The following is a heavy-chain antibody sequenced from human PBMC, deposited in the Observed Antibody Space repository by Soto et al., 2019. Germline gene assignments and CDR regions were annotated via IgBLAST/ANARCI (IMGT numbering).Heavy chain of an antibody. CDR2: IGSSSSSI. Sequence: EVQLVESGGGSVQPGGSLRLSCAASGFTFSTYSMSWVRQAPAKGLEWVSYIGSSSSSIYYADSVKGRSTISRDNAKNSLYLQINRLRAEDTAVYYCARALVRSVIRYFDYWGQGTLVTVSS. J-gene: IGHJ4*02. V-gene: IGHV3-48*01. CDR1: GFTFSTYS. CDR3: ARALVRSVIRYFDY. D-gene: IGHD3-10*01.